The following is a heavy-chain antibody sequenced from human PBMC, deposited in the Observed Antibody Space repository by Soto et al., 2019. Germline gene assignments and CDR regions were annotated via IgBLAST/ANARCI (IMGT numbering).Heavy chain of an antibody. CDR3: ARTLYGDNVDY. Sequence: SVKVSCKASGGTFSSYAISWVRQATGQVLEWMGGIIPICGTANYAQKFQGRVTMTTNTSISTAYMELSSLRSEDTAVYYCARTLYGDNVDYWGQGTLVTVSS. D-gene: IGHD4-17*01. V-gene: IGHV1-69*05. J-gene: IGHJ4*02. CDR2: IIPICGTA. CDR1: GGTFSSYA.